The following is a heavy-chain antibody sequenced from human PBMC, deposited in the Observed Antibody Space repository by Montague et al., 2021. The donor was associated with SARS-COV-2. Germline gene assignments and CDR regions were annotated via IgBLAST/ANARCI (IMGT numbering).Heavy chain of an antibody. CDR3: ARDDIVLQGVTKGMDV. CDR2: MYYSGST. V-gene: IGHV4-39*07. D-gene: IGHD3-10*01. J-gene: IGHJ6*01. CDR1: GGSISSSNYD. Sequence: SETLSLTCTVSGGSISSSNYDWVWIRQPPGKGLEWIGNMYYSGSTYYNPSLKSRVTISIDTSKNQFSLKLSSVTAADTAVYYCARDDIVLQGVTKGMDVWGQGTTVTVSS.